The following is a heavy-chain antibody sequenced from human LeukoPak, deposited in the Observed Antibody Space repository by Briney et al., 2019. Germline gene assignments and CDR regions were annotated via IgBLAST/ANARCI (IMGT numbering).Heavy chain of an antibody. V-gene: IGHV4-30-2*02. J-gene: IGHJ6*02. CDR1: GGSISSGGYS. CDR2: IYHSGST. Sequence: PSETLSLTCAVSGGSISSGGYSWSWIRQPPGKGLEWIGYIYHSGSTYYNPSLKSRVTISVDRSKNQFSLKLSSVTAADTAEYYCARRPVVRGIASGMDVWGQGTTVTVSS. CDR3: ARRPVVRGIASGMDV. D-gene: IGHD3-10*01.